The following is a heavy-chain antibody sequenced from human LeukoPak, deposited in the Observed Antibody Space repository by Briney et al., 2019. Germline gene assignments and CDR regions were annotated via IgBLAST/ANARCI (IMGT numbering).Heavy chain of an antibody. CDR2: IWYDGSNK. D-gene: IGHD4-23*01. CDR3: ARSIRLTTVVTTYYYYGTDV. V-gene: IGHV3-33*01. J-gene: IGHJ6*02. Sequence: GGSLRLSCAASGFTFSSYGMHWVRQAPGKGLEWVAVIWYDGSNKYYADSVKGRFTISRDNSKNTLYLQMNSLRAEDTAVYYCARSIRLTTVVTTYYYYGTDVWGQGTTVTVSS. CDR1: GFTFSSYG.